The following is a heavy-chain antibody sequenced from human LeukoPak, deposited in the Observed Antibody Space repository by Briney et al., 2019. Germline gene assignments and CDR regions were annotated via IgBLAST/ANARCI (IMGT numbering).Heavy chain of an antibody. CDR2: INHSGST. D-gene: IGHD2-2*01. V-gene: IGHV4-34*01. Sequence: GSLRLSCAASGFTFSDHYMDWVRQAPGKGLEWIGEINHSGSTNYNPSLKSRVTISVYTSKNQFSLKLSSVTAADTAVYYCARGTIIVVPAANNYYYYMDVWGKGTTVTVSS. J-gene: IGHJ6*03. CDR1: GFTFSDHY. CDR3: ARGTIIVVPAANNYYYYMDV.